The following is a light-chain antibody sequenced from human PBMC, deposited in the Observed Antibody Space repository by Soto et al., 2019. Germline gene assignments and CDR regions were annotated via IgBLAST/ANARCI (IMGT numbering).Light chain of an antibody. CDR1: QSVTTY. V-gene: IGKV1-6*02. CDR3: LQDYTYPWT. Sequence: IQLTQSPSSLSASVGDRVTITCRASQSVTTYLNWYQQKPGKAPNLLIFGASNLQAGVPVRFSASGSGTNFTLTISNLQPEDFASYYCLQDYTYPWTFGQGTKVDI. CDR2: GAS. J-gene: IGKJ1*01.